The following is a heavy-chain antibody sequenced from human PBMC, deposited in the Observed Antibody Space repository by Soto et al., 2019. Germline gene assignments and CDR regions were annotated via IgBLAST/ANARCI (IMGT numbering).Heavy chain of an antibody. CDR3: AKVISSSRYYLDY. Sequence: GGSLRLSCAASGFTFSSYAMSWVRQAPGKGLEWVSAISGSGGSTYYADSVKGRFSISRDNSKNTLYLQMNSLRAEDTAVYYCAKVISSSRYYLDYWGQGTLVTVSS. J-gene: IGHJ4*02. CDR2: ISGSGGST. V-gene: IGHV3-23*01. CDR1: GFTFSSYA. D-gene: IGHD6-13*01.